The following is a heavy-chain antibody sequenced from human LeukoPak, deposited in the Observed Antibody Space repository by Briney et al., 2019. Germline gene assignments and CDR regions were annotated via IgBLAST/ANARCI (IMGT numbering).Heavy chain of an antibody. Sequence: KPSETLSLTCTVTGGSISSYYWSWIRQPLGKGLEWIGYISYSGSTNFNPSLKSRVTISVDTSKNQFSLKLSSVTAADTAVYYCAREGTAGTNLNWFDPWGQGTLVTVSS. V-gene: IGHV4-59*01. J-gene: IGHJ5*02. CDR3: AREGTAGTNLNWFDP. CDR1: GGSISSYY. CDR2: ISYSGST. D-gene: IGHD1-1*01.